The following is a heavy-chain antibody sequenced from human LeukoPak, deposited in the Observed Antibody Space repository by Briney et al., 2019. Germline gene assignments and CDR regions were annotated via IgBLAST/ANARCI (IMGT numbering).Heavy chain of an antibody. CDR2: INHSGST. CDR3: ARCPSWALDWFDP. V-gene: IGHV4-34*01. J-gene: IGHJ5*02. Sequence: SETLSLTCAVYGGSFSGYYWSWIRQPPGKGLEWIGEINHSGSTNYNPSLKSRVTISVDTSKNQFSLKLSSVTAADTAVYYCARCPSWALDWFDPWGQGTLVTVSS. CDR1: GGSFSGYY.